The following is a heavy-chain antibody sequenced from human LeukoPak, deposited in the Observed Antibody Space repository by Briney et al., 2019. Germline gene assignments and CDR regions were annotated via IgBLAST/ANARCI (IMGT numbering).Heavy chain of an antibody. CDR2: INHSGST. Sequence: SETLSLTCAVYGGSFSGYFWSWIRQPPGKGLEWIGEINHSGSTNYNPSLKSRVTISVDTSKNQFSLNLRSVTAADTAVYFCARPYTSTSRYYYMDVWGKGTTVTVSS. J-gene: IGHJ6*03. V-gene: IGHV4-34*01. CDR3: ARPYTSTSRYYYMDV. D-gene: IGHD2-2*01. CDR1: GGSFSGYF.